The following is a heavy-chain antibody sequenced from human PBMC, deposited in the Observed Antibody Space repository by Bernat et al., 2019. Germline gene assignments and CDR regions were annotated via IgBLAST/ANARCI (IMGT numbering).Heavy chain of an antibody. CDR1: GFTFDAFA. V-gene: IGHV3-64D*06. CDR2: ISSSGDNS. CDR3: VKDEYNVGDDAFDI. D-gene: IGHD2-15*01. J-gene: IGHJ3*02. Sequence: EVQLVESGGGLVQPGGSLSLSCSASGFTFDAFAFHWVRQAPGTGLQYVSGISSSGDNSTYADSVKSRSTIARDKSRNTLYLEMSSLRTEDTAVYFCVKDEYNVGDDAFDIWGQGTMVTVSS.